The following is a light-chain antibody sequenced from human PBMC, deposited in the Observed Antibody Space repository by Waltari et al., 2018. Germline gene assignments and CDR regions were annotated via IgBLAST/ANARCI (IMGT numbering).Light chain of an antibody. CDR3: SSQSSNDVVL. CDR1: SNDAGGYNS. J-gene: IGLJ2*01. Sequence: QSALTQPASVSGSPGQSVTIFCAGTSNDAGGYNSFSWYQEHPGQAPRFIIYDVSDRPSGVSDRFSGSKSGNTASLTISGLQAEDEADYYCSSQSSNDVVLFGGGTKLTVL. CDR2: DVS. V-gene: IGLV2-14*01.